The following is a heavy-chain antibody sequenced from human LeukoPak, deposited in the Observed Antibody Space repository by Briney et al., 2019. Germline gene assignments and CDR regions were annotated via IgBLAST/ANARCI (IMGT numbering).Heavy chain of an antibody. D-gene: IGHD2-21*01. Sequence: ASVKVSCKASGYTFTNYAMHWVRQAPGQRLEWMGWINAANGNTKYSQDFQGRVTITRDTSASTAYMELSSLRSEDMAVYYCARGPYYYMDVWGKGTTVTVSS. J-gene: IGHJ6*03. V-gene: IGHV1-3*03. CDR2: INAANGNT. CDR1: GYTFTNYA. CDR3: ARGPYYYMDV.